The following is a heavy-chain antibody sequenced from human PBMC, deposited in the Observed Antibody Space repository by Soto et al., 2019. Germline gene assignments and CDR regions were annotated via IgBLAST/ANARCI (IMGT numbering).Heavy chain of an antibody. D-gene: IGHD3-9*01. CDR3: AKGSGLRYCGRFSPRAKYYFDY. CDR1: GFTFSSYG. V-gene: IGHV3-23*04. J-gene: IGHJ4*02. CDR2: ISGSGGST. Sequence: EVQLVESGGGLVQPGGSLRLSCAASGFTFSSYGMRWVHQAPGKGLEWVSAISGSGGSTYYADSVKGRFTISRDNSKNTLYLLMNSLRAERADVNDCAKGSGLRYCGRFSPRAKYYFDYWGQGPLVTVSS.